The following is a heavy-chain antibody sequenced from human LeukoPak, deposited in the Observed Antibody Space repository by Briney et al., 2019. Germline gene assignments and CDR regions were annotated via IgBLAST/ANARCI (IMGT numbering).Heavy chain of an antibody. CDR2: ISAYNGNT. CDR3: ARGVVPAARLDP. J-gene: IGHJ5*02. CDR1: GYTFTGYY. Sequence: ASVKVSCKASGYTFTGYYMHWVRQAPGQGLEWMGWISAYNGNTNYAQKLQGRVTMTTDTSTSTAYMELRSLRSDDTAVYYCARGVVPAARLDPWGQGTLVTVSS. D-gene: IGHD2-2*01. V-gene: IGHV1-18*04.